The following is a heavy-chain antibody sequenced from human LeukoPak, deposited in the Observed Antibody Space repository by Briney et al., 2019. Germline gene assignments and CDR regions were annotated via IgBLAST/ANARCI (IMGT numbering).Heavy chain of an antibody. V-gene: IGHV4-34*01. CDR1: GGSFSGYY. CDR2: INHSGST. Sequence: SETLSLTCAVYGGSFSGYYWSWIRQPPGKGLEWIGEINHSGSTNYNPSLKSRVTISVDTSKNQFSLKLSSVTAADTAVYYCASGDPFDWLSLWGQGTLVTVSS. J-gene: IGHJ4*02. D-gene: IGHD3-9*01. CDR3: ASGDPFDWLSL.